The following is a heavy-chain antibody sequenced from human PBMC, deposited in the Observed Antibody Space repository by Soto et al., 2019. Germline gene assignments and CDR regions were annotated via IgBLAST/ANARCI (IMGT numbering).Heavy chain of an antibody. CDR2: ISYDGSNK. CDR3: ARDGGYYGMDV. D-gene: IGHD3-16*01. Sequence: QVQLVESGGGVVQPGRSLRLSCAASGFTFSSYSMYWVRQAPGKGLEWVAVISYDGSNKYYADSVKGRFTISRDNSKNPLYLQMNSLRAEDTAVYYCARDGGYYGMDVWGQGTTVTVSS. V-gene: IGHV3-30-3*01. CDR1: GFTFSSYS. J-gene: IGHJ6*02.